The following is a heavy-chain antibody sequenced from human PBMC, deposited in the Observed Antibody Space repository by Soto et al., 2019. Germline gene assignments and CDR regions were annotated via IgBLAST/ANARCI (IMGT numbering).Heavy chain of an antibody. CDR1: SASINSNNYY. V-gene: IGHV4-39*01. J-gene: IGHJ4*02. CDR2: IYFSGST. Sequence: SETLSLTCTVSSASINSNNYYWGWVRQPPGKGLEWIGSIYFSGSTYYNPSLKSRVTISLDTSKNQFSLRLSSVTAADTAVYYCARLQREYYFDYWGPGTLVTVSS. CDR3: ARLQREYYFDY.